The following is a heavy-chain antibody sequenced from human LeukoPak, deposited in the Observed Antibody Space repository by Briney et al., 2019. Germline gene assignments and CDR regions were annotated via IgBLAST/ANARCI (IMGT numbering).Heavy chain of an antibody. D-gene: IGHD6-19*01. CDR1: GGSISSGSYY. Sequence: PSETLSLTCTVSGGSISSGSYYWSWIRQPAGKGLEWIGRIYTSGSTSYNPSLKSRVTISVDTSKNQFSLKLSSVTVADTAVYYCARDQGAGFGYWGQGTLVTVSS. J-gene: IGHJ4*02. CDR2: IYTSGST. V-gene: IGHV4-61*02. CDR3: ARDQGAGFGY.